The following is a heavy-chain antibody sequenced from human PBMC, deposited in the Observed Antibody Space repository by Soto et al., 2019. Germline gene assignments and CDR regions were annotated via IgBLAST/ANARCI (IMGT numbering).Heavy chain of an antibody. CDR3: ARQYGYNYGHLEH. CDR1: GGSISRIGYY. D-gene: IGHD5-18*01. CDR2: IYYNGVA. Sequence: SETLSLTCTVSGGSISRIGYYWGWVRQPPGKGLEWIGSIYYNGVAHYSPSLETRLTISVDTSKNHFSLKLNSVTAADAAIYYCARQYGYNYGHLEHWGQGTVVTVS. J-gene: IGHJ4*02. V-gene: IGHV4-39*01.